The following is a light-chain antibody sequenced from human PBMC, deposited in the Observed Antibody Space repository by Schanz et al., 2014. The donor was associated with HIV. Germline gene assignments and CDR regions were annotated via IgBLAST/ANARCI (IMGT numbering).Light chain of an antibody. CDR2: GAS. CDR3: QQRSNWPPLT. Sequence: TVLTQSPGSLSLSPGERATLSCRASQSVSSSYLAWYQQKPGQAPRLLIYGASSRATGIPDRFSGSGSGTDFTLTISRLEPEDFAVYYCQQRSNWPPLTFGGGTKVEIK. J-gene: IGKJ4*01. V-gene: IGKV3D-20*02. CDR1: QSVSSSY.